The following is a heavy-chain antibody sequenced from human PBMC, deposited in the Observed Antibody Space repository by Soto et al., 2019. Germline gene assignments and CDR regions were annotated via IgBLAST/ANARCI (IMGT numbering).Heavy chain of an antibody. CDR3: SRENWFQDF. J-gene: IGHJ4*02. D-gene: IGHD3-9*01. CDR2: IKNDGSEQ. Sequence: GGSLRLSCAASGFTFTTYYMTWVRQAPGKGLEWVASIKNDGSEQYYVDSVKGRFTISRDNTKNSLYLQMNSLRAGDTALYYCSRENWFQDFWGQGTLVTVSS. V-gene: IGHV3-7*03. CDR1: GFTFTTYY.